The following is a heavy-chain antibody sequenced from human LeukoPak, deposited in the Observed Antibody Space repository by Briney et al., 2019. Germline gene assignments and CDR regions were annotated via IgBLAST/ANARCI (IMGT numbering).Heavy chain of an antibody. CDR1: GFTFSGSA. D-gene: IGHD6-6*01. J-gene: IGHJ4*02. CDR2: IRSKANSYAT. Sequence: GGSLRLSCAASGFTFSGSAMHWVRQASGKGLEWVGRIRSKANSYATAYAASVKGRFTISRDDSKNTAYLQMNSLKTGDTAVYYCARTAARRFDYWGQGTLVTVSS. V-gene: IGHV3-73*01. CDR3: ARTAARRFDY.